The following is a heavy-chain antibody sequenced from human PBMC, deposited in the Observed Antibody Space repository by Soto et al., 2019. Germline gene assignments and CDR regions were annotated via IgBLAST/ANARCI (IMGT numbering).Heavy chain of an antibody. D-gene: IGHD2-15*01. J-gene: IGHJ4*02. Sequence: GASVKVSCKASGYSFTIYGLTWVRQAPGQGPEWMGWISTYDGNTNYAQNFQGRVSMARDTSTSTAYMELRSLRSDDTAVYYCARDRGRSCIGGTCPFDYWGQGTQVTVSS. CDR3: ARDRGRSCIGGTCPFDY. CDR2: ISTYDGNT. CDR1: GYSFTIYG. V-gene: IGHV1-18*01.